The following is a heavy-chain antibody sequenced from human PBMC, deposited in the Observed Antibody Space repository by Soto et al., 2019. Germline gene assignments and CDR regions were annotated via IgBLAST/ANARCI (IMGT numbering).Heavy chain of an antibody. CDR3: AADRGGYRTYYYGMDV. J-gene: IGHJ6*02. CDR1: GFTFSSSA. D-gene: IGHD5-12*01. CDR2: IVVGSGNT. Sequence: SVKVSCKASGFTFSSSAVQWVRLARGQRLEWLGWIVVGSGNTNYAQKFEERVTITRDSSTSTIYMELSSLRSEDTAVYYCAADRGGYRTYYYGMDVWGQGTTVTVSS. V-gene: IGHV1-58*01.